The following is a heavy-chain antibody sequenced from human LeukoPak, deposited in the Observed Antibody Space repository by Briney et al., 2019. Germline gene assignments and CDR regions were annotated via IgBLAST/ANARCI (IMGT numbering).Heavy chain of an antibody. V-gene: IGHV3-15*01. CDR1: GFTFSNAW. J-gene: IGHJ6*03. Sequence: GGSLGLSCAASGFTFSNAWMSWVRQAPGKGLEWVGRIKSNSDGGTTDYAAPVKGRFTISRDDSRNTLYLHMNSLKIEDTAVFYCTTAPLDYYSFMDVWGKGTTVTVSS. CDR3: TTAPLDYYSFMDV. CDR2: IKSNSDGGTT.